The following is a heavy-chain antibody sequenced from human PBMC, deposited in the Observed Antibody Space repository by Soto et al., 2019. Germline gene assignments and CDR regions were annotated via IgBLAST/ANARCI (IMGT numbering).Heavy chain of an antibody. CDR3: AKDLGSTTCYDY. V-gene: IGHV3-23*01. CDR2: ITRSGDVT. D-gene: IGHD2-2*01. Sequence: HPGGSLRLSCAASGFTFSNYAMGWVRQAPGKGLEWVSSITRSGDVTYYTDSVKGRFTISRDNSKNTLHLQMNSLRGEDTALYYCAKDLGSTTCYDYWGQGTLVTVSS. CDR1: GFTFSNYA. J-gene: IGHJ4*02.